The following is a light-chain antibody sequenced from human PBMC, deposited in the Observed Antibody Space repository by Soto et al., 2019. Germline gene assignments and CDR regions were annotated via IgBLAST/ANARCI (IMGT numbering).Light chain of an antibody. Sequence: EIVMTQSPFTLSVSPGERATLSCRASQSIGSNLAWYQQKVGQAPRLLISGASTRATGIPDRFSGSGSGAEFTLSISSLQSEDFAVYYCQQYNNWPRTFGQGTKVDI. V-gene: IGKV3D-15*01. J-gene: IGKJ1*01. CDR2: GAS. CDR1: QSIGSN. CDR3: QQYNNWPRT.